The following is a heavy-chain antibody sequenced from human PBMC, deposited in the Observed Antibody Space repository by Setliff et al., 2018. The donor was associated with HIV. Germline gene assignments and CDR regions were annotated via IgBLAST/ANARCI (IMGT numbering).Heavy chain of an antibody. CDR3: ARPGRSNYWDSFDY. J-gene: IGHJ4*02. Sequence: GASVKVSCKASGGTFRSNAISWLRQAPGQGLECMGGIIPIFGIPNYAQKFQGRLTIPADESTDTAYMELSSLRSEDTAVYYCARPGRSNYWDSFDYWGQGILVTVSS. V-gene: IGHV1-69*13. CDR2: IIPIFGIP. CDR1: GGTFRSNA. D-gene: IGHD3-10*01.